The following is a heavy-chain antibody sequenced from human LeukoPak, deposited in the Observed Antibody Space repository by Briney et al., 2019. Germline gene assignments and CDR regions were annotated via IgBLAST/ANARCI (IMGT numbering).Heavy chain of an antibody. Sequence: GGSLRLSCVASGFTFSSYWMTWVRQAPGKGLEWLANIKEDGSIQYYLDSVKGRFTISRDNAKNSLYLQMNSLRAEDTAVYYCARSRDYDILTGYPNWFDPWGQGTLVTVSS. V-gene: IGHV3-7*03. CDR2: IKEDGSIQ. CDR3: ARSRDYDILTGYPNWFDP. D-gene: IGHD3-9*01. CDR1: GFTFSSYW. J-gene: IGHJ5*02.